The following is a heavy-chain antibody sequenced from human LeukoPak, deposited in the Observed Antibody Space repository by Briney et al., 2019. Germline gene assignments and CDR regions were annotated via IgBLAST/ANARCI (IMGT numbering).Heavy chain of an antibody. CDR3: ARTSDGNWFDP. V-gene: IGHV3-20*04. Sequence: GGSLRLSCAASGFTFDDYGMSWGRKGPGKGLEWVSGINWNGGNTGYADSVKGRFTIFRDNAKNSLYLEMDRLRVEDTALYYCARTSDGNWFDPWGQGTLVTVSS. CDR2: INWNGGNT. CDR1: GFTFDDYG. J-gene: IGHJ5*02. D-gene: IGHD1-26*01.